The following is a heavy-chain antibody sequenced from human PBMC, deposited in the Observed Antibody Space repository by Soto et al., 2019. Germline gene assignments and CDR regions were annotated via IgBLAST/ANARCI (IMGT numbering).Heavy chain of an antibody. V-gene: IGHV4-30-4*01. CDR2: TYKSATT. CDR3: ARGRYCLTGRCFPNWFDS. CDR1: GDSISNLDYF. D-gene: IGHD7-27*01. J-gene: IGHJ5*01. Sequence: SETLSLTCSVSGDSISNLDYFWAWIRQPPGQALEYIGYTYKSATTYYNPSFESRVAISVDTSKSQFSLNVTSVTAAGTAVYFCARGRYCLTGRCFPNWFDSWGQGALVTVSS.